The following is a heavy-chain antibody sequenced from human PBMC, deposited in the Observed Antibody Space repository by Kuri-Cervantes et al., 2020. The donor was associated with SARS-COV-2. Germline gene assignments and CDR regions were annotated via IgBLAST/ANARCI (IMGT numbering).Heavy chain of an antibody. CDR3: ARVGRTFTSSHGGIADS. CDR1: GGSISSGGYS. Sequence: SQTLSLTCAVSGGSISSGGYSWSWIRQSPGKGLEWIGYTYPSGHTYYHPSLRSRVTISLDTSQNHFSPKLNSVTAADTAVYYCARVGRTFTSSHGGIADSWGQGILVTVSS. V-gene: IGHV4-30-2*06. J-gene: IGHJ4*02. D-gene: IGHD2-2*01. CDR2: TYPSGHT.